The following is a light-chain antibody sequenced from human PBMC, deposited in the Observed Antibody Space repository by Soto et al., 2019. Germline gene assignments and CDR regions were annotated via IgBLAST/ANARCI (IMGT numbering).Light chain of an antibody. V-gene: IGKV3-15*01. CDR3: HQYYKWPLT. J-gene: IGKJ4*01. CDR2: DAS. Sequence: EIVMTQSPATLSVSPGERAALSCRASQSLTRNLAWYQQKPGQTPRLLIYDASTRATDIPARFSGSGSGTDFTLTISSLLSEDFAVYYCHQYYKWPLTFGGGTKVDIK. CDR1: QSLTRN.